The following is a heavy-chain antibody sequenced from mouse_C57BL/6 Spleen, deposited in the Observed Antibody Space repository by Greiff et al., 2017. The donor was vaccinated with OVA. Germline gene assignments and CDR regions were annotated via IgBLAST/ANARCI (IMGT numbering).Heavy chain of an antibody. CDR2: IYPGSGST. CDR1: GYTFTSYW. D-gene: IGHD1-1*01. Sequence: VQLQQPGAELVKPGASVKMSCKASGYTFTSYWITWVKQRPGQGLEWIGDIYPGSGSTNYNEKFKSKATLTVDTSSSTAYMQLSSLTSEDSAVYYCAREGGYYGSRGYFDYWGQGTTLTVSS. J-gene: IGHJ2*01. V-gene: IGHV1-55*01. CDR3: AREGGYYGSRGYFDY.